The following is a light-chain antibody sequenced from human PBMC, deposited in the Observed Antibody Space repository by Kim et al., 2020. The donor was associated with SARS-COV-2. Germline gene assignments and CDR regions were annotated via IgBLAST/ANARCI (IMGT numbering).Light chain of an antibody. V-gene: IGKV3-11*01. CDR2: DAS. CDR1: QSVSSY. CDR3: QQRSNWPPNT. J-gene: IGKJ5*01. Sequence: SPGERATPSCRASQSVSSYLAWYQQKPGQAPRLLIYDASNRATGIPARFSGSGSGTDFTLTISSLEPEDFAVYYCQQRSNWPPNTFGQGTRLEIK.